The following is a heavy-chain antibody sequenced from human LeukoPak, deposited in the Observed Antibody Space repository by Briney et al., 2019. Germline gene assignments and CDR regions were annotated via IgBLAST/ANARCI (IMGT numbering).Heavy chain of an antibody. J-gene: IGHJ6*04. CDR3: ARANYDTLTGYLNYYYGMDV. Sequence: SETLSLTCTVSGGSVSSGSYYWSWIRQPPGKGLEWIGYIYYSGSTNYNPSLKSRVTISVDTSKNQFSLKLSSVTAADTAVYYCARANYDTLTGYLNYYYGMDVWGKGTTVTVSS. CDR2: IYYSGST. D-gene: IGHD3-9*01. CDR1: GGSVSSGSYY. V-gene: IGHV4-61*01.